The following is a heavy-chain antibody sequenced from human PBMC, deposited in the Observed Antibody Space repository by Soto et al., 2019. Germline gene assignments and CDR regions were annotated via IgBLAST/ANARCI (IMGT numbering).Heavy chain of an antibody. CDR2: IKQDGSEK. CDR1: GFTFSSYW. J-gene: IGHJ4*02. Sequence: GGSLRLSCAASGFTFSSYWMSWVRQAPGKGLEWVANIKQDGSEKYYVDSVKGRFTISRDNAKNSLYLQMNSLRAEDTAVYYCARDLFSGSWDIDYWGQGTLVTVSS. CDR3: ARDLFSGSWDIDY. D-gene: IGHD2-15*01. V-gene: IGHV3-7*01.